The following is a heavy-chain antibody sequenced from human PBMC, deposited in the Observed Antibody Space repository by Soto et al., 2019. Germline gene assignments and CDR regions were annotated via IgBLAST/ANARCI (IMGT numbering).Heavy chain of an antibody. CDR2: IGGTSGST. CDR1: GFTFNNFV. Sequence: EVQLLESGGGLVQPEGSLRLSCVASGFTFNNFVMGWVRQAPGKGLEWVSAIGGTSGSTYYADSMLGRFTISRDNSKNTLYLQLNSLRAEDTAVYYCAKRRGDGYFDLWGRGTLVTVSS. D-gene: IGHD7-27*01. CDR3: AKRRGDGYFDL. V-gene: IGHV3-23*01. J-gene: IGHJ2*01.